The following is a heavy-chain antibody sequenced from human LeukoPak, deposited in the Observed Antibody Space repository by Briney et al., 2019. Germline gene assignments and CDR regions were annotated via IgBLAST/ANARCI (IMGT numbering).Heavy chain of an antibody. Sequence: PGGTLRLSCAASGFTFSSYGMSWVRQAPGKGLEWVSAISGSGGSTYYADSVKGRFTISRDNSKNTLYLQMNSLRAEDTAVYYCAKSGRLVGASQAYFDYWGQGTLVTVSS. CDR3: AKSGRLVGASQAYFDY. J-gene: IGHJ4*02. V-gene: IGHV3-23*01. CDR2: ISGSGGST. D-gene: IGHD1-26*01. CDR1: GFTFSSYG.